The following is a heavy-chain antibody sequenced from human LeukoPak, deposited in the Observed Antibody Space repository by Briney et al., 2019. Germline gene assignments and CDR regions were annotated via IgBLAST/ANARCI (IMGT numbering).Heavy chain of an antibody. Sequence: SETLSLTCTVSGGSISSYYWSWVRQPPGKGLEWIGYIYYSGSTNNNPPPKRRVTTSVDTSKNHFSLKLSSVPAAETAVYYCARVRGDYERGKWFDPWGQGTLVTVSS. CDR1: GGSISSYY. CDR2: IYYSGST. J-gene: IGHJ5*02. V-gene: IGHV4-59*01. CDR3: ARVRGDYERGKWFDP. D-gene: IGHD4-17*01.